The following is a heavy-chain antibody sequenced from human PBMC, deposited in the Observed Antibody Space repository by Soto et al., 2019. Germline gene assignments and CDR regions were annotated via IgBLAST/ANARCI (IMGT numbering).Heavy chain of an antibody. J-gene: IGHJ4*02. CDR3: ARGGHVVVVTAALDY. V-gene: IGHV1-46*01. CDR2: VNPSGGHT. Sequence: QVQLVQSGAEVKKPGASVKVSCKASGDTFTDYYIHWVRQAPGQGLEWMGTVNPSGGHTTYAQHFLGRMAMTRDTSTSTLYMELTSLTSEDTAVYYCARGGHVVVVTAALDYWGQGTLVAVSS. D-gene: IGHD2-21*02. CDR1: GDTFTDYY.